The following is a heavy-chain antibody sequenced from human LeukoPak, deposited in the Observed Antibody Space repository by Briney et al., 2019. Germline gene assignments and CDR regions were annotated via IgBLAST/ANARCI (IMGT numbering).Heavy chain of an antibody. CDR3: ARLTMVRGVIKHFDY. Sequence: GESLKISCKGSGYSFTSYWIGWVRQMPGKGLERMGIIYPGDSDTRYSPSFQGQVTISADKSISTAYLQWSSLKASDTAMYHCARLTMVRGVIKHFDYWGQGTLVTVSS. J-gene: IGHJ4*02. D-gene: IGHD3-10*01. CDR1: GYSFTSYW. V-gene: IGHV5-51*01. CDR2: IYPGDSDT.